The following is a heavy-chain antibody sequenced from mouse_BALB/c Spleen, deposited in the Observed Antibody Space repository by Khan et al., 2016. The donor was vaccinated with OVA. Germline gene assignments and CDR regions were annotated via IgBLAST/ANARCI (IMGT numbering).Heavy chain of an antibody. V-gene: IGHV3-2*02. CDR1: GYSITSGYA. Sequence: VQLKESGPGLVKPSQSLSLTCTVTGYSITSGYAWNWIRQFPGNKLEWMGYISYSGVTSYTPSLKSRISITRNPSKNQFFLQLNSVTTEDTATYYCARGNYYGYYFDDGGQGTTLTVSS. CDR2: ISYSGVT. J-gene: IGHJ2*01. CDR3: ARGNYYGYYFDD. D-gene: IGHD1-1*01.